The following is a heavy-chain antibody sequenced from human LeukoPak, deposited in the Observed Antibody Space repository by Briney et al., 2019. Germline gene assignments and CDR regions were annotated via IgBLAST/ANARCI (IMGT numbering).Heavy chain of an antibody. Sequence: GGSLRLSCAASGFTFSSYAMSWVRQAPGKGLEWVSAISGSGGSTYYADSVKGRFTISRGNSKNTLNLQMNSLRAEDTAVYYCAKKGSGIVSSGWFFDYWGQGTLVTVSS. D-gene: IGHD6-13*01. CDR2: ISGSGGST. V-gene: IGHV3-23*01. CDR3: AKKGSGIVSSGWFFDY. J-gene: IGHJ4*02. CDR1: GFTFSSYA.